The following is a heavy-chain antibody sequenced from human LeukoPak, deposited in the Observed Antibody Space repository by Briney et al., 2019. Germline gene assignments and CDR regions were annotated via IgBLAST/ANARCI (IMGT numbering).Heavy chain of an antibody. Sequence: PSETLSLTCAVSGGSISSSNWWSWVRQPPGKGLEWIGEIYHSGSTNYNPSLKSRVTIPVDKSKNQFSLKLSSVTAADTAVYYCAGLYCTNGVCWDYWGQGTLVTVSS. V-gene: IGHV4-4*02. CDR2: IYHSGST. J-gene: IGHJ4*02. CDR3: AGLYCTNGVCWDY. CDR1: GGSISSSNW. D-gene: IGHD2-8*01.